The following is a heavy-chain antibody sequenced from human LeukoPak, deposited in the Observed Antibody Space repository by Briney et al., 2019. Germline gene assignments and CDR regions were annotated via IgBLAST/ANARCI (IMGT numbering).Heavy chain of an antibody. CDR3: AKEAGCGLDY. V-gene: IGHV3-48*02. CDR1: GFTFSRYS. J-gene: IGHJ4*02. CDR2: ISSSSSST. D-gene: IGHD2-21*01. Sequence: GGSLRLSCAASGFTFSRYSINGLRQAPGKGLEWVSYISSSSSSTYYADSVKGRFTISRDNAKNSLYLQMNSLRDEDTAVYYCAKEAGCGLDYWGQGTLVTVSS.